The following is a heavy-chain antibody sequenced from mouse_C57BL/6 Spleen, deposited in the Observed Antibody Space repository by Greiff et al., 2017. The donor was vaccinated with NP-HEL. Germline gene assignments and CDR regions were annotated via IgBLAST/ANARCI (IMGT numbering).Heavy chain of an antibody. J-gene: IGHJ3*01. Sequence: EVKLQESGPGLVKPSQSLSLTCSVTGYSITSGYYWNWIRQFPGNKLEWMGYISYDGSNNYNPSLKNRISITRDTSKNQFFLKLNSVTTEDTATYYCAGTGFAYWGQGTLVTVSA. D-gene: IGHD4-1*01. CDR1: GYSITSGYY. V-gene: IGHV3-6*01. CDR2: ISYDGSN. CDR3: AGTGFAY.